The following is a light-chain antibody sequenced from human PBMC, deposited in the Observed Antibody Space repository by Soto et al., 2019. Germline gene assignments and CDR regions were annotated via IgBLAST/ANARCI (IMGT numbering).Light chain of an antibody. V-gene: IGKV3-15*01. CDR1: QSVTTN. CDR3: QQYNNWPSWT. CDR2: GAS. J-gene: IGKJ1*01. Sequence: ELPQSPATRSVSPGERATHSCRASQSVTTNLAWYQQRPGQAPRLLIYGASTRATGIAARFSGSGSGTEFTLTISSLQSEDFAVYDCQQYNNWPSWTFGQGTKVDIK.